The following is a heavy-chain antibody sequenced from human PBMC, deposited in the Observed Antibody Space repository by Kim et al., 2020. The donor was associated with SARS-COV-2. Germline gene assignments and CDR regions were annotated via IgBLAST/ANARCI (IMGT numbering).Heavy chain of an antibody. CDR3: ARERRFFYGSGSCYFDY. V-gene: IGHV1-18*01. J-gene: IGHJ4*02. Sequence: LQGRVTITTDTSTSTAYMELRSLRSDDTAVYYCARERRFFYGSGSCYFDYWGQGTLVTVSS. D-gene: IGHD3-10*01.